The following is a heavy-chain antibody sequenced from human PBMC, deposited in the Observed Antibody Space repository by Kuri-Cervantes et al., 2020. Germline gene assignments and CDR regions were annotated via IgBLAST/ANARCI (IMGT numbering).Heavy chain of an antibody. CDR2: INPSGGST. CDR3: ARGFSRPHYYDSSGYRFAAFDI. CDR1: GYTFTSYY. Sequence: ASVKVSCKASGYTFTSYYMHWVRQAPGQGLEWMGIINPSGGSTSYAQKFQGRVTMTRDTSTSTAYMELSSLRSEDTAVYYCARGFSRPHYYDSSGYRFAAFDIWGQGTMVTVSS. V-gene: IGHV1-46*01. D-gene: IGHD3-22*01. J-gene: IGHJ3*02.